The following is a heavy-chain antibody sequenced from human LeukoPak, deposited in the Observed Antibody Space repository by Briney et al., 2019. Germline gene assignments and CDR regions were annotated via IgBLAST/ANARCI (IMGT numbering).Heavy chain of an antibody. D-gene: IGHD3-10*01. Sequence: GRSLRLSCAASGFTFSSYAMHWVRQAPGKGLEWVAVISYDGSNKYYVDSVKGRFTISRDNSKNTLYLQMNSLRAEDTAVYYCAKDGGSRSYGYWGQGTLVTVSS. J-gene: IGHJ4*02. CDR3: AKDGGSRSYGY. V-gene: IGHV3-30-3*01. CDR1: GFTFSSYA. CDR2: ISYDGSNK.